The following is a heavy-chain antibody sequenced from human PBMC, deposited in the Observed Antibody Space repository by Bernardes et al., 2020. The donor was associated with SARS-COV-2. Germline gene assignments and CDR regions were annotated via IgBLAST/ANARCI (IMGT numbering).Heavy chain of an antibody. CDR1: GDSVNTGFYY. CDR3: ARDQFKYYYPSGRESIGEAFDT. V-gene: IGHV4-61*01. CDR2: IYYTGST. J-gene: IGHJ3*02. D-gene: IGHD3-10*01. Sequence: SETLSLTCTVSGDSVNTGFYYWSWIRQPPGKGLEWIGNIYYTGSTKYNPSLKSRVTISLDKSKNQFSLNLTSTTAADTAVYYCARDQFKYYYPSGRESIGEAFDTWDQGTMVSVSS.